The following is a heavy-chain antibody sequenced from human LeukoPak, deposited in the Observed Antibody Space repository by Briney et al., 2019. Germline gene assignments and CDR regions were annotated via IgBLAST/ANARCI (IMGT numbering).Heavy chain of an antibody. CDR1: GYTFTGYY. CDR2: ITAYNGNT. J-gene: IGHJ4*02. CDR3: ARVFGYDFWSGYYTVGFRSAPYFDY. V-gene: IGHV1-18*04. D-gene: IGHD3-3*01. Sequence: GASVKVSCKASGYTFTGYYMHWVRQAPGQGLEWMGWITAYNGNTNYAQKLQGRVTMTTDTSTSTAYMELRSLRSDDTAVYYCARVFGYDFWSGYYTVGFRSAPYFDYWGQGTLVTVSS.